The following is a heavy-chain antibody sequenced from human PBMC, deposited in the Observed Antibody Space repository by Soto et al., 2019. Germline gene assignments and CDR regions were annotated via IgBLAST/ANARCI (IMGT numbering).Heavy chain of an antibody. J-gene: IGHJ4*02. CDR1: GLTFSDRY. Sequence: GGSLRLSCAASGLTFSDRYMDWVRQAPGKGLEWVGRIRKKTNSYTTEYAASVKGRFIISRDDSTNSLYLQMSSLKTEDTAVYYCTKVPTVDYYFDYWGQGTLVTVSS. V-gene: IGHV3-72*01. CDR2: IRKKTNSYTT. D-gene: IGHD1-26*01. CDR3: TKVPTVDYYFDY.